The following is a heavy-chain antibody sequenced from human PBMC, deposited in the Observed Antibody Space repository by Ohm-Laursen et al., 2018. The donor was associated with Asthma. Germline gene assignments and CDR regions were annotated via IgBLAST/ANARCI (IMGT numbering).Heavy chain of an antibody. J-gene: IGHJ4*02. Sequence: TLSLTCTVSGGYISSYYWSWIRQPPGKGLEWIGYIYYSGSTNYNPSLKSRVTISVDTSKNQFSLKLSSVTAADTAVYYCASRRGDYSTFDYWGQGTLVTVSS. CDR3: ASRRGDYSTFDY. CDR2: IYYSGST. D-gene: IGHD4-17*01. CDR1: GGYISSYY. V-gene: IGHV4-59*01.